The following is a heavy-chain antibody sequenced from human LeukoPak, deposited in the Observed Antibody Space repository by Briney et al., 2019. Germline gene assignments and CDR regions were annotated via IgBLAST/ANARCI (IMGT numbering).Heavy chain of an antibody. CDR1: GYTFTGYY. D-gene: IGHD2-21*02. CDR3: ARGGWGDLFDY. J-gene: IGHJ4*02. CDR2: INPNSGGT. V-gene: IGHV1-2*02. Sequence: ASVKVSCKASGYTFTGYYMHWVRQAPGQGLEWMGWINPNSGGTKYAQKFQGRVTMTRDTSISTAYMELSSLTSDDTAVYYCARGGWGDLFDYWGQGTLVTVSS.